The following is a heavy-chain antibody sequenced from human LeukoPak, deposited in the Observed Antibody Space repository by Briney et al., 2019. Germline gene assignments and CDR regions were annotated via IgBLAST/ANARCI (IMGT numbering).Heavy chain of an antibody. CDR3: ARGTMASDF. D-gene: IGHD3-10*01. Sequence: GGSLRLSCAASGFTFSDYYMTWIRQTPGKGLEWVSYISTSGTTTFYVDSVKGRFTISRDNTKNSLYLQMNSLRAEDTAMYYCARGTMASDFWGQGTLVTVSS. CDR1: GFTFSDYY. V-gene: IGHV3-11*01. CDR2: ISTSGTTT. J-gene: IGHJ4*02.